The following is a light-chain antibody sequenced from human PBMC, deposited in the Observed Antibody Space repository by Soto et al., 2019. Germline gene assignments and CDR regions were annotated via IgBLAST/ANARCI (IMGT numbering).Light chain of an antibody. V-gene: IGKV3-15*01. CDR2: GAS. Sequence: EIVMTQSPATLSVSPGERATLSCRASQSVSSHLAWDQQKPGQAPSVLIYGASTRATGVPARFSGSGSESEFVLTISSLQSEDFVLYYCQQYIDWPITFGQGTRLEI. CDR1: QSVSSH. J-gene: IGKJ5*01. CDR3: QQYIDWPIT.